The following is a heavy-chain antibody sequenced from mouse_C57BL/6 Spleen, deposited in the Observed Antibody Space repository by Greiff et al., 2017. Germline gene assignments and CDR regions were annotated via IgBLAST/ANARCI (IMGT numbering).Heavy chain of an antibody. CDR1: GFTFSSYG. J-gene: IGHJ2*01. V-gene: IGHV5-6*01. Sequence: EVQLVESGGDLVKPGGSLKLSCAASGFTFSSYGMPWVRQPPDKRLEWVASISSGGSYTYYPASVKGRFTISKDTAKNTLYLQMSSLKSEDTAMYDCARGWDREYYFDDWGPDTTLTVSS. D-gene: IGHD3-3*01. CDR2: ISSGGSYT. CDR3: ARGWDREYYFDD.